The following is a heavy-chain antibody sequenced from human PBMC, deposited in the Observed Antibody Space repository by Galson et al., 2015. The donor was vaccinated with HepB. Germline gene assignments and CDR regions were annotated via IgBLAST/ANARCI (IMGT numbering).Heavy chain of an antibody. J-gene: IGHJ6*03. D-gene: IGHD3-3*01. CDR2: IIPIFGTA. Sequence: SVKVSCKASGGTFSSYAISWVRQAPGQGLEWMGGIIPIFGTANYAQKFQGRVTITADESTSTAYMELSSLGSEDTAVYYCARVVSPDDFWSGPPQGYYMDVWGKGTTVTVSS. CDR1: GGTFSSYA. V-gene: IGHV1-69*13. CDR3: ARVVSPDDFWSGPPQGYYMDV.